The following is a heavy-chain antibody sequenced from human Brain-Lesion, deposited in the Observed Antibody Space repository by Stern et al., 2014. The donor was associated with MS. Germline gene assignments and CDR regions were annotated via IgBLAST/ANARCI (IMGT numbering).Heavy chain of an antibody. CDR2: IYYSGNT. CDR1: GGSVSSTSYA. D-gene: IGHD2-15*01. V-gene: IGHV4-39*01. J-gene: IGHJ5*02. CDR3: AGEEDIRYCSGGSCTGNWFDP. Sequence: VQLVESGPGLVKPSETLSLTCTVAGGSVSSTSYAWAWIRQPPGKGLEWIGTIYYSGNTYYSPSLKSRLTISLDTSQNQFSLQLRFVTAADTAVYYCAGEEDIRYCSGGSCTGNWFDPWGQGTLVTVSS.